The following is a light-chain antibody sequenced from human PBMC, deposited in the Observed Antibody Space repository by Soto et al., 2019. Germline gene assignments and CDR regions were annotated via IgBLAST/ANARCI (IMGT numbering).Light chain of an antibody. CDR1: SSDVGSYNL. CDR3: CSYAGSSTWV. Sequence: QSALTQPASVSGSPGLSITMSCTGTSSDVGSYNLVSWYQQHPGKAPKLMIYEVSKRPSGVSNRFSGSKSGNTASLTISGLQAEDEADYYCCSYAGSSTWVFGGGTQLTVL. J-gene: IGLJ3*02. CDR2: EVS. V-gene: IGLV2-23*02.